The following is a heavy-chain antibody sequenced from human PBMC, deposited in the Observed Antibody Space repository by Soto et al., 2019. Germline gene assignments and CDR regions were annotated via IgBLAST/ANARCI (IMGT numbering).Heavy chain of an antibody. J-gene: IGHJ6*02. CDR1: GDSVSSGSYY. V-gene: IGHV4-61*01. Sequence: QVQLQESGPGLVKPSETLSLTCTVSGDSVSSGSYYWSWIRQPPGKGLEWIGYIYYSGSTKYNPSLKTRVTISVHTSKYQFSLKLSSVTAADTAVYYCARNTVATGYYGMDVWGQGTTVTVSS. CDR3: ARNTVATGYYGMDV. D-gene: IGHD2-15*01. CDR2: IYYSGST.